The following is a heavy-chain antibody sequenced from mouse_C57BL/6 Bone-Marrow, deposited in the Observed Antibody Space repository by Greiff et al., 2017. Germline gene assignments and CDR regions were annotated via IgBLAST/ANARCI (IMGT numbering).Heavy chain of an antibody. CDR2: IYPRSGNT. CDR1: GYTFTSYG. Sequence: VQLQQSGAELARPGASVKLSCKASGYTFTSYGISWVKQRTGQGLEWIGEIYPRSGNTYYNEKFKGKATLTADKSSSTAYMELRSLTSEDSAVYFRARSTMVTTHYYAMDYWGQGTSVTVSS. CDR3: ARSTMVTTHYYAMDY. J-gene: IGHJ4*01. D-gene: IGHD2-2*01. V-gene: IGHV1-81*01.